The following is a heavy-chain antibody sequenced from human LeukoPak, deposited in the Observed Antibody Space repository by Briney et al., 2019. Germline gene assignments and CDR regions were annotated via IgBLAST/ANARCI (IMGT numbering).Heavy chain of an antibody. CDR2: IKSKTDGGTT. CDR3: TTEYCSSTSCYDG. CDR1: GFTFSNAW. V-gene: IGHV3-15*01. J-gene: IGHJ4*02. Sequence: GGSLRLSCAASGFTFSNAWMGWVRQAPGKGLEWVGRIKSKTDGGTTDYAAPVKGRFTISRDDSKNTLYLQMNSLKTEDTAVYYCTTEYCSSTSCYDGWGQGTLVTVSS. D-gene: IGHD2-2*01.